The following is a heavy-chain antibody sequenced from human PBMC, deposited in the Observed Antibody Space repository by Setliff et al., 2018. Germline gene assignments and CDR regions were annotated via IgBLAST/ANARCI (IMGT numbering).Heavy chain of an antibody. V-gene: IGHV4-34*01. J-gene: IGHJ4*02. CDR3: ARDNTIVGATDY. CDR1: GASFSGTY. CDR2: INHSGSP. Sequence: SETLSLTCAVYGASFSGTYCSWIRQSPGKGLEWIGEINHTGSPNWIGEINHSGSPNYNPSLKSRATISVDTSKNQFSLNLSSVTAADTAVYFCARDNTIVGATDYWGQGTLVTVSS. D-gene: IGHD1-26*01.